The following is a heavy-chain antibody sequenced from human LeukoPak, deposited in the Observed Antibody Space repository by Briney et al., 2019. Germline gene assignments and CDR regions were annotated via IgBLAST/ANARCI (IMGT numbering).Heavy chain of an antibody. Sequence: SETLSLTCTVSGYSISSGYYWGWIRQPPGKGLEWIGSIYHSGSTYYNPSLESRVTISVDTSKNQFSLKLSSVTAADTAVYYCASSCSSTSCHAAFDIWGQGTTVTVSS. D-gene: IGHD2-2*01. V-gene: IGHV4-38-2*02. CDR3: ASSCSSTSCHAAFDI. CDR2: IYHSGST. CDR1: GYSISSGYY. J-gene: IGHJ3*02.